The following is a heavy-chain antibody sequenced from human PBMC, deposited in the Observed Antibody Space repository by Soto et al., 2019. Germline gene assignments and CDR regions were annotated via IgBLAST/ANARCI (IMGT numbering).Heavy chain of an antibody. J-gene: IGHJ4*02. D-gene: IGHD5-18*01. Sequence: GGSLRRSCAASGFAFTNYGMGWVRQAPGKGLEWFSGISDSGGISYYAHSVKGRFSISRDTSKNTLFLQMNRLRVEDTAVYYCAKDHQSDGYHVGIFEYWGQGIQVTVSS. V-gene: IGHV3-23*01. CDR2: ISDSGGIS. CDR3: AKDHQSDGYHVGIFEY. CDR1: GFAFTNYG.